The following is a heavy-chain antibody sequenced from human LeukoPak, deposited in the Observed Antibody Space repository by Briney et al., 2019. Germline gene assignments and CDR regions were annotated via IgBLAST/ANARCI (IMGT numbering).Heavy chain of an antibody. V-gene: IGHV4-59*01. D-gene: IGHD3-22*01. CDR1: GGSISSYY. Sequence: SETLSLTCTVSGGSISSYYWSWIRQPPGKRLEWIGDIYYSGSTNYNPSLKSRVTISVDTSKNQFSLKLSSVTAADTAVYYCARGYDSSGYYPYYYYGMDVWGQGTTVTVSS. CDR3: ARGYDSSGYYPYYYYGMDV. J-gene: IGHJ6*02. CDR2: IYYSGST.